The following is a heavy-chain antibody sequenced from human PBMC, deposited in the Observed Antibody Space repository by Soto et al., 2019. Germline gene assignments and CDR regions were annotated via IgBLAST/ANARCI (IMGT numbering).Heavy chain of an antibody. J-gene: IGHJ3*02. CDR2: FDPEDGET. CDR1: GYTLPELS. CDR3: ATDYYDSSAPIAFDI. V-gene: IGHV1-24*01. D-gene: IGHD3-22*01. Sequence: ASVKVSCKVSGYTLPELSMHWVRQAPGKGLEWMGGFDPEDGETIYAQKFQGRVTMTEDTSTDTAYMELSSLRSEDTAVYYCATDYYDSSAPIAFDIWGQGTMVTVSS.